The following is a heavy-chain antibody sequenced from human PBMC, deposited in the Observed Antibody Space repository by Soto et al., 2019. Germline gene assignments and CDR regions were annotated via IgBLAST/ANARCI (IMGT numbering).Heavy chain of an antibody. D-gene: IGHD6-25*01. J-gene: IGHJ5*02. Sequence: QVQLQESGPELVKPSQTLSLTCTVSGGSISSGGYYWSWIRQHPGKGLEWIGYIYYSGSTYYNPSLKSRVTISVDTSKNQFSLKLSSVTAADTAVYYCAREAAGILNWFDPWGQGTLVTVSS. V-gene: IGHV4-31*03. CDR2: IYYSGST. CDR3: AREAAGILNWFDP. CDR1: GGSISSGGYY.